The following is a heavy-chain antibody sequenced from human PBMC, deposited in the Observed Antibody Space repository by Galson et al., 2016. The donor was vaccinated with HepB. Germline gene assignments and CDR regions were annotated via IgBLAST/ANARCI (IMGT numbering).Heavy chain of an antibody. Sequence: SLRLSCAASGFIFGDFGMGWVRQAPGKGLEWVAGINWNGATTGYAGSLKGRFTVSRDNATNSLYLQMNSMRAEDSALYYCARVRYYGSVNYPPSLDFWGQGTLVTVSS. CDR1: GFIFGDFG. V-gene: IGHV3-20*04. J-gene: IGHJ4*02. CDR3: ARVRYYGSVNYPPSLDF. CDR2: INWNGATT. D-gene: IGHD3-10*01.